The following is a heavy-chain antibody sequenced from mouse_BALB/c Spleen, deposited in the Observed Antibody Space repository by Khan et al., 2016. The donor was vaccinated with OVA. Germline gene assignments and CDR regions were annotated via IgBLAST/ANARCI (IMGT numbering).Heavy chain of an antibody. V-gene: IGHV2-9*02. Sequence: QVQLKESGPGLVAPSQTLSITCTVSGFSLSNYGIHWVRQSPGKGLEWLGVIWAGGSTNHNSALMSRLSISKENSKSQAFLKMNSLQTDDTAMYDCARAFYNGAWFAYWGQGTLVTVSA. CDR2: IWAGGST. J-gene: IGHJ3*01. CDR1: GFSLSNYG. CDR3: ARAFYNGAWFAY. D-gene: IGHD1-3*01.